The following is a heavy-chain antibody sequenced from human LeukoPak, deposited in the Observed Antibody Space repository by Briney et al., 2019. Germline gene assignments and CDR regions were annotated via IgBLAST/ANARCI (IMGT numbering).Heavy chain of an antibody. CDR3: ARRERITMVRGCYYYGMDV. V-gene: IGHV5-51*01. CDR2: IYPGDSDT. CDR1: GYSFTSYW. D-gene: IGHD3-10*01. Sequence: GESLKISCKGSGYSFTSYWIGWVRQMPGKGLEWMGIIYPGDSDTRYSPSFQGQVTISADKSISTAYLQWSSLKASDTAMYYCARRERITMVRGCYYYGMDVWGQGTTVTVSS. J-gene: IGHJ6*02.